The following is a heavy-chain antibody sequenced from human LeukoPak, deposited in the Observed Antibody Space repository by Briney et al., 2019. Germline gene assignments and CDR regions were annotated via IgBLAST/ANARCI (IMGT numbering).Heavy chain of an antibody. CDR1: GFTFNRYN. CDR3: ARDHKLGRYFDY. J-gene: IGHJ4*02. CDR2: ISSSSSYI. V-gene: IGHV3-21*01. D-gene: IGHD4-23*01. Sequence: GGSLSLSCAASGFTFNRYNMNWVRQAPGKGLEWVSSISSSSSYIYYADSVKGRFTISRDNAKNSLYLQMNSLRAEDTAVYYCARDHKLGRYFDYWGQGTLVTVSS.